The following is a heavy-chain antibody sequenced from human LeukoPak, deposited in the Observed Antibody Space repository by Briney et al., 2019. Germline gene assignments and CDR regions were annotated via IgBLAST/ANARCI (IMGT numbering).Heavy chain of an antibody. V-gene: IGHV3-7*01. Sequence: GGSLRLSCAASGFTFRSYWMSWVRQAPGKGLEWVANIKQDGSEKYYVDSVKGRFTISRDNAKNSLYLQMNSLRAEDTAVYYCATDQAGDPYYYYYIDVWGKGTLVTVSS. CDR3: ATDQAGDPYYYYYIDV. J-gene: IGHJ6*03. D-gene: IGHD7-27*01. CDR1: GFTFRSYW. CDR2: IKQDGSEK.